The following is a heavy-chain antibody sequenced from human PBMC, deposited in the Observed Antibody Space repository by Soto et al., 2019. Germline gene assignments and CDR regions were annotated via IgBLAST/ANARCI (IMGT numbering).Heavy chain of an antibody. CDR3: ARFPSQYCSSTSCYSGWFDP. CDR1: GGSISSYY. V-gene: IGHV4-59*01. D-gene: IGHD2-2*01. Sequence: SETLSLTCTVSGGSISSYYWSWIRQPPGKGLEWIGYIYYSGSTNYNPSLKSRVTISVDTSKNHFSLKLSSVTAADTAVYYCARFPSQYCSSTSCYSGWFDPWGQGTLVTVSS. J-gene: IGHJ5*02. CDR2: IYYSGST.